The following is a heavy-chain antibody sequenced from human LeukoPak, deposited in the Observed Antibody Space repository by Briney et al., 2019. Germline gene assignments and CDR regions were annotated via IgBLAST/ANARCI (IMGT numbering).Heavy chain of an antibody. CDR3: ELTAPTAGPDAFDI. D-gene: IGHD6-19*01. Sequence: ASVKVSCKASGYTFTSYYMHWVRQAPGQGLEWMGIINPSGGSTSYAQKFQGGVTMTRDTSTSTVYMELSSLRSEDTAVYYCELTAPTAGPDAFDIWGQGTMVTVSS. J-gene: IGHJ3*02. CDR2: INPSGGST. CDR1: GYTFTSYY. V-gene: IGHV1-46*01.